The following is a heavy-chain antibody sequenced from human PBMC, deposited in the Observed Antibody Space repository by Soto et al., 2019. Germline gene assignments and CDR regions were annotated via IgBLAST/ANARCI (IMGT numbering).Heavy chain of an antibody. V-gene: IGHV4-39*01. CDR2: IHYSGST. J-gene: IGHJ4*02. Sequence: QLQLQESGPGLVKPSETLSLICTVSGGSISSSHYHWGWIRHPPGKGLEWIASIHYSGSTHYNPCLKTRFTVSMDTSKSQFSLRLSSVAAADSSVYYCARAAGFGVDTPLMDHWGQGTLVTVSS. D-gene: IGHD3-3*01. CDR3: ARAAGFGVDTPLMDH. CDR1: GGSISSSHYH.